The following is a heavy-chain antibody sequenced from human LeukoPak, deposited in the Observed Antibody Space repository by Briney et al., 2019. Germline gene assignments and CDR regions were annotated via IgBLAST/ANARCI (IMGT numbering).Heavy chain of an antibody. CDR1: GYTFTSYD. J-gene: IGHJ4*02. CDR2: MNPNSGNT. D-gene: IGHD4-23*01. CDR3: ARVSIYGGKPIDY. Sequence: ASVKVSCKASGYTFTSYDINWVRQATGQGLEWMGWMNPNSGNTGYAQKFQSRVTMTRNTSISTAYMELSSLRSEDTAVYYCARVSIYGGKPIDYWGQGTLVTVSS. V-gene: IGHV1-8*01.